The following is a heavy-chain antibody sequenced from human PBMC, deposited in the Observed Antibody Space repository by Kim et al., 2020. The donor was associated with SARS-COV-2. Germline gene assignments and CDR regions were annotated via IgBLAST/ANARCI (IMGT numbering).Heavy chain of an antibody. CDR3: ALSLRPDYDYIWGSYRHYYYYGMDV. D-gene: IGHD3-16*02. Sequence: SETLSLTCTVSGGSISSGGYYWSWIRQHPGKGLEWIGYIYYSGSTYYNPSLKSRVTISVDTSKNQFSLKLSSVTAADTAVYYCALSLRPDYDYIWGSYRHYYYYGMDVWGQGTTVTVSS. CDR2: IYYSGST. V-gene: IGHV4-31*03. J-gene: IGHJ6*02. CDR1: GGSISSGGYY.